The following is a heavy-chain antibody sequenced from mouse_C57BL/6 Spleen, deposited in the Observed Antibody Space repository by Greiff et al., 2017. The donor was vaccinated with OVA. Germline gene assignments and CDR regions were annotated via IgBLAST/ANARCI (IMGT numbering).Heavy chain of an antibody. J-gene: IGHJ4*01. D-gene: IGHD4-1*01. CDR3: AREWTGTGVYAMDY. CDR2: ISDGGSYT. V-gene: IGHV5-4*01. CDR1: GFTFSSYA. Sequence: DVMLVESGGGLVKPGGSLKLSCAASGFTFSSYAMSWVRQTPEKRLEWVATISDGGSYTYYPDNVKGRFTISRDNAKNNLYLQMSHLKSEDTAMYYCAREWTGTGVYAMDYWGQGTSVTVSS.